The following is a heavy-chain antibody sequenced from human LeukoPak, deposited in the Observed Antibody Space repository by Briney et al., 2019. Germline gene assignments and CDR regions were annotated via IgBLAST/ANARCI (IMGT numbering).Heavy chain of an antibody. CDR3: AKDESSGWSHVVI. V-gene: IGHV3-30*18. D-gene: IGHD6-19*01. Sequence: GGSLRLSCAASGFTFSRIGMHWVRQAPGKGLKWVAVISYDGSTKYYLDSVKGRFTISRDNSKNTVSLQMDSLRVEDTAVYYCAKDESSGWSHVVIWGQGTLVTVSS. CDR2: ISYDGSTK. CDR1: GFTFSRIG. J-gene: IGHJ4*02.